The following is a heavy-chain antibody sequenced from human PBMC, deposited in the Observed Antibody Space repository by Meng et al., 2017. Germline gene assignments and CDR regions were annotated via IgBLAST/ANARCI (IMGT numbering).Heavy chain of an antibody. CDR2: ISSSGSTI. D-gene: IGHD3-10*01. J-gene: IGHJ4*02. V-gene: IGHV3-48*03. CDR1: GFTFSSYE. CDR3: ARDRFRVRGVIMLYFSY. Sequence: GESLKISCAASGFTFSSYEMNWVRQAPGKGLEWVSYISSSGSTIYYADSVKGRFTISRDNAKNSLYLQMNSLRAEDTAVYYCARDRFRVRGVIMLYFSYWGQGTLVTVSS.